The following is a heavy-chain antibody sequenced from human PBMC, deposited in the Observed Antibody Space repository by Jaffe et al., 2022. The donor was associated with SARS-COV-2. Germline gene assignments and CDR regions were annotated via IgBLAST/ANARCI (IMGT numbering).Heavy chain of an antibody. D-gene: IGHD3-22*01. CDR3: ARGISSGYFVSLPDDAFDI. CDR1: GFTFSSYG. Sequence: QVQLVESGGGVVQPGRSLRLSCAASGFTFSSYGMHWVRQAPGKGLEWVAVIWYDGSNKYYADSVKGRFTISRDNSKNTLYLQMNSLRAEDTAVYYCARGISSGYFVSLPDDAFDIWGQGTMVTVSS. CDR2: IWYDGSNK. J-gene: IGHJ3*02. V-gene: IGHV3-33*01.